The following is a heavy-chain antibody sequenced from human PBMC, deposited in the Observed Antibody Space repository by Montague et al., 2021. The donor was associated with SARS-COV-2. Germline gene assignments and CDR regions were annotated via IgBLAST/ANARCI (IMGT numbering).Heavy chain of an antibody. D-gene: IGHD1-1*01. CDR2: ISGSGGNT. CDR1: GFTFSSYA. CDR3: AKDTGRRNDRDY. V-gene: IGHV3-23*01. Sequence: SLRFSCAASGFTFSSYAMSWVRQAPGKGLEWVSAISGSGGNTYYADSVKGRFTISRDNSKNTLYVQMNRLRAEDTAVYYCAKDTGRRNDRDYGGQGTLVTVS. J-gene: IGHJ4*02.